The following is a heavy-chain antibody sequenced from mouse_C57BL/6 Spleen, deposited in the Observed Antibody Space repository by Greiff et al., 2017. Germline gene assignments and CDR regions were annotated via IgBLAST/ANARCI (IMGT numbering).Heavy chain of an antibody. D-gene: IGHD2-5*01. CDR3: ARSGAYYSNYEAWFAY. CDR1: GYTFTSYG. J-gene: IGHJ3*01. Sequence: QVQLQQSGAELARPGASVKLSCKASGYTFTSYGISWVKQRTGQGLEWIGEIYPRSGNTYYNEKFKGKATLTADKSSSTAYMELRSLTSEDSAVYFCARSGAYYSNYEAWFAYWGQGTLVTVSA. V-gene: IGHV1-81*01. CDR2: IYPRSGNT.